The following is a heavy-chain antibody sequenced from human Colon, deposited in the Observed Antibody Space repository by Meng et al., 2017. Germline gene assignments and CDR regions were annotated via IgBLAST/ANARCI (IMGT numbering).Heavy chain of an antibody. CDR3: AREGSDSWIDY. V-gene: IGHV7-4-1*02. CDR1: GYLFSYYA. D-gene: IGHD6-13*01. CDR2: SNTKTGNP. Sequence: QVQLVQSGSESKKPGASVKVTCKTSGYLFSYYAMNWVRQAPGRGLEWMGWSNTKTGNPTYAQAFTGRFVFSLDTSVSTAYLQINDLKADDTAVYYCAREGSDSWIDYWGQGTLVTVSS. J-gene: IGHJ4*02.